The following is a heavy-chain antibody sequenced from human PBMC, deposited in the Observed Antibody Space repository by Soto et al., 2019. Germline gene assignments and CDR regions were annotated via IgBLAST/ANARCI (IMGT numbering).Heavy chain of an antibody. CDR1: GFTFSDYY. CDR2: ISSSSTYT. CDR3: ARLLRDGWYFDL. D-gene: IGHD5-12*01. V-gene: IGHV3-11*05. Sequence: QVQLVESGGGLVKPGGSLRLSCAASGFTFSDYYMSWIRQAPGKGLEWVSYISSSSTYTNYADSVKGRFTISRDNAKNSLYLQMNSLRAEDTAVYYCARLLRDGWYFDLWGRGTLVTVSS. J-gene: IGHJ2*01.